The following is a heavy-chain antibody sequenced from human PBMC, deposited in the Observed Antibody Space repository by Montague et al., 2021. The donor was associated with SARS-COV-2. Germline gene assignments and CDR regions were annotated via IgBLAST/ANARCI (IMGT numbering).Heavy chain of an antibody. CDR2: IYYSGTT. D-gene: IGHD2-21*01. J-gene: IGHJ4*02. V-gene: IGHV4-39*01. CDR1: GGSISSSSHY. Sequence: SETLSLTCSVSGGSISSSSHYWAWIRQPPGRGLEWIGTIYYSGTTLYHPSLKSRITVSVDTSDNQFSLKLNSVTATDTAIYYCARAPMAVPAYSPDYWGQGILVTVSS. CDR3: ARAPMAVPAYSPDY.